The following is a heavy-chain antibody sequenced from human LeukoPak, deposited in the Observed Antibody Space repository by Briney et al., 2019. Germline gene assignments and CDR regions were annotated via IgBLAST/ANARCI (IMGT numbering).Heavy chain of an antibody. D-gene: IGHD4-11*01. Sequence: PGRSLRLSCVASGFIFDDYAMHWVRHAPGKGLEWVSGISWNDKNIVYADSVKGRFTISRDNAKNSVYLQMESLKPEDTAFYYCVKDKVQSVPFRSMDVWGKGTTVTVSS. CDR3: VKDKVQSVPFRSMDV. J-gene: IGHJ6*04. CDR2: ISWNDKNI. CDR1: GFIFDDYA. V-gene: IGHV3-9*01.